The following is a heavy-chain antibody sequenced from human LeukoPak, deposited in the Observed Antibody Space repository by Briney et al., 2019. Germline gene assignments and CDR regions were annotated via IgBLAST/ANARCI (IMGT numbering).Heavy chain of an antibody. D-gene: IGHD4-23*01. V-gene: IGHV4-38-2*02. CDR2: MHPTGVR. J-gene: IGHJ4*02. CDR3: ARHRGGYGGVIDY. Sequence: NPSETLSLTCTVSGYSISIGYHWGWIRQSPGKGLEWLGTMHPTGVRYYNPSLKSRVTVSLDTSSNQFSLRLTSVTAADTAVYYCARHRGGYGGVIDYWGQGTLVTVSS. CDR1: GYSISIGYH.